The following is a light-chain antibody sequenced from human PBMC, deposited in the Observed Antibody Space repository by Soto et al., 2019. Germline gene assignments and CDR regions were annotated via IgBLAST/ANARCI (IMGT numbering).Light chain of an antibody. CDR1: TGAVTSGHY. V-gene: IGLV7-46*01. CDR2: DTS. J-gene: IGLJ3*02. Sequence: QAVVTQEPSLTVSPGGKVTLTCGSSTGAVTSGHYPYWFQQKPGQAPRTLIYDTSNKHSWTPARFSGSLLGGKAALTLSGAQPEDEAEYYCVLSYSGARRVFGGGTKLTVL. CDR3: VLSYSGARRV.